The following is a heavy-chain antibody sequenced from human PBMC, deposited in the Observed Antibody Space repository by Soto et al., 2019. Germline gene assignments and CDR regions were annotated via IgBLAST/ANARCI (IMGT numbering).Heavy chain of an antibody. Sequence: SETLSLTCTVSGGSISSYYWGWIRQPPGKGLEWIGYIYYSGSTNYNPSLKSRVTISVDTSKNQFSLKLSSVTAADTAVYYCARLEWNYYYNYMDVWGKGTTVPVSS. CDR1: GGSISSYY. D-gene: IGHD3-3*01. CDR2: IYYSGST. V-gene: IGHV4-59*08. CDR3: ARLEWNYYYNYMDV. J-gene: IGHJ6*03.